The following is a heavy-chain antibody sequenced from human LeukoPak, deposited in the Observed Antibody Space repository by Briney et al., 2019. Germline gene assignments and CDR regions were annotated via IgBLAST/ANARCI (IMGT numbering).Heavy chain of an antibody. CDR3: AREVITIFVVVSLWYFEY. CDR1: GFTFNDYA. Sequence: GGSLRLSCAASGFTFNDYALHWARQAPGKGLEWVAVISHDGNNEHYAQSVKGRFTISRDTSKNTLYLHMSSLRAEDTAVYYCAREVITIFVVVSLWYFEYWGQGTLVTVSS. V-gene: IGHV3-30*04. CDR2: ISHDGNNE. D-gene: IGHD3-3*01. J-gene: IGHJ4*02.